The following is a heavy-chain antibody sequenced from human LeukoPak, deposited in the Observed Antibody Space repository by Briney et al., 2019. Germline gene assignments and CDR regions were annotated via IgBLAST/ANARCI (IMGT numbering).Heavy chain of an antibody. V-gene: IGHV3-23*01. CDR1: GFTFSSYA. CDR2: ISGSGGST. J-gene: IGHJ4*02. D-gene: IGHD2-21*02. Sequence: GGSLRLSCAASGFTFSSYAMSWVRQAPGKGLEWVSAISGSGGSTYYADSVKGRFTISRDNSKNTAYLQMNSLKTEDTAVYYCTKGVTATPMGVDYWGQGTLVTVSS. CDR3: TKGVTATPMGVDY.